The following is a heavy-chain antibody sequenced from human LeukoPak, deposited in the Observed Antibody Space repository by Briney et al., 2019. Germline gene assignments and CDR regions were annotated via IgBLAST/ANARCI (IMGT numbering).Heavy chain of an antibody. Sequence: GGSLRLSCAASGFTFSSYAMHWVRQAPGKGLEWVAVISYEGSNKYYADSVKGRFTISRDNSKNTLYLQMNSLRAEDTAVYYCARGSGVWGSYRYTVDYWGQGTLVTVSS. CDR1: GFTFSSYA. CDR2: ISYEGSNK. J-gene: IGHJ4*02. CDR3: ARGSGVWGSYRYTVDY. V-gene: IGHV3-30-3*01. D-gene: IGHD3-16*02.